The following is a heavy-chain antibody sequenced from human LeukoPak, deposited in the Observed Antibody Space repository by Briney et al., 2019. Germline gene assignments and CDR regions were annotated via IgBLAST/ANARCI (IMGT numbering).Heavy chain of an antibody. CDR3: ARADRLGAALLASFDY. Sequence: SETLSLTCTVSGGSISSSSYYWGWIRQPPGKGLEWIGSIYYSGSTYYNPSLKSRVTISVDTSKNQFSLKLSSVTAEDTAVYYCARADRLGAALLASFDYWGQGTLVTVSS. CDR1: GGSISSSSYY. CDR2: IYYSGST. D-gene: IGHD3-16*01. J-gene: IGHJ4*02. V-gene: IGHV4-39*07.